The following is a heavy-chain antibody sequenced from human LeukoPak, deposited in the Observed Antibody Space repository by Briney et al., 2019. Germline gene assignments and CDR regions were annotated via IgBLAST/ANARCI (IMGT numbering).Heavy chain of an antibody. CDR2: IYHSGST. CDR1: GYSISSGYY. J-gene: IGHJ5*02. Sequence: SSETLSLTCTVSGYSISSGYYWGWIRQPPGKGLEWIGSIYHSGSTYYNPSLKSRVTISVDTSKNQFSLKLSSVTAADTAVYYCARGTRRELLHWFDPWGQGTLVTVSS. V-gene: IGHV4-38-2*02. D-gene: IGHD1-26*01. CDR3: ARGTRRELLHWFDP.